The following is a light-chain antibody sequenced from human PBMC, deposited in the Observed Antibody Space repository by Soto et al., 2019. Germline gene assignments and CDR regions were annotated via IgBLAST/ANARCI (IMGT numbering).Light chain of an antibody. V-gene: IGKV1-39*01. J-gene: IGKJ4*01. CDR2: TSS. CDR1: QTIATY. Sequence: IEMTHSPASLSASVGDRVTITCRASQTIATYLNWFQHKSGRAPKLLIYTSSSVNSGVSSRFRGSGSGTDFTLTINDVQPEDSATYYCQQSYSSLVTFGAGTKVDIK. CDR3: QQSYSSLVT.